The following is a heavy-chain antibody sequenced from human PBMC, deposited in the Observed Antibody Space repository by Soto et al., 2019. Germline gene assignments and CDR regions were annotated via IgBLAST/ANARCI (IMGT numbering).Heavy chain of an antibody. D-gene: IGHD4-17*01. V-gene: IGHV3-23*01. CDR3: AKDPTHRRDYGECP. J-gene: IGHJ5*02. CDR1: GFTFSSYA. CDR2: ISGSGGST. Sequence: EVQLLESGGGLVQPGGSLRLSCAASGFTFSSYAMSWVRQAPGKGLEWVSAISGSGGSTYYADSVKGRFTISRDNXXNTLYLQMNSLRAEDTAVYYCAKDPTHRRDYGECPWGQGTLVTVSS.